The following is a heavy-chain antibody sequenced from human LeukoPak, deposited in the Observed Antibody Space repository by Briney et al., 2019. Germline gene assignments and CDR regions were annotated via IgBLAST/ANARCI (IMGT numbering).Heavy chain of an antibody. CDR1: EFTFSSYN. CDR2: ISSSSSYI. J-gene: IGHJ4*02. CDR3: AREIFWSGYFSNLHFDY. D-gene: IGHD3-3*01. V-gene: IGHV3-21*06. Sequence: GGSLRLSCVASEFTFSSYNMNWVRQAPGKGLEWVSSISSSSSYIYYADSVKGRFTISRDNAKNSLYLQMSDLRPEDTAVYYCAREIFWSGYFSNLHFDYWGQGTLVTVSS.